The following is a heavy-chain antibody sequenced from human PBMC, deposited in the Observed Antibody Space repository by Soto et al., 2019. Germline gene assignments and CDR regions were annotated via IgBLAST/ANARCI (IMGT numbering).Heavy chain of an antibody. D-gene: IGHD4-17*01. CDR2: INAGNGNT. CDR1: GYTFTSYG. CDR3: AADWDDYGDYHHYYYGMDV. J-gene: IGHJ6*02. Sequence: ASVKVSCKASGYTFTSYGIHWVRQAPGQRLEWTGWINAGNGNTKYSEKFQGRVTITRDTSASTAYLELSSLRSEDTAVYYCAADWDDYGDYHHYYYGMDVWGQGTTVTVSS. V-gene: IGHV1-3*01.